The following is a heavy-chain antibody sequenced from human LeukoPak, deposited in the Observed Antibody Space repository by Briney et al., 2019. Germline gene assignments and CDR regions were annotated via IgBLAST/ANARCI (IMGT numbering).Heavy chain of an antibody. CDR1: GGTFSSYA. V-gene: IGHV1-69*13. CDR3: ARALYVEMATISFDY. D-gene: IGHD5-24*01. J-gene: IGHJ4*02. CDR2: IIPIFGTA. Sequence: SVKVSCKASGGTFSSYAISWVRQAPGQGLEWMGGIIPIFGTANYAQKFQGRVTITADESTSTAYMELSSLRSEDTAVYYCARALYVEMATISFDYWGQGTLVTVSS.